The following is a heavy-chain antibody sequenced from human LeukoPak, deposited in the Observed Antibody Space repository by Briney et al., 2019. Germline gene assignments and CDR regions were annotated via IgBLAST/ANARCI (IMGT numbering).Heavy chain of an antibody. CDR1: GFTFSDYY. CDR3: ARDVENYYVTFDP. D-gene: IGHD3-10*02. J-gene: IGHJ5*02. V-gene: IGHV3-11*06. CDR2: ISSSSSYT. Sequence: PGGSLRLSCAASGFTFSDYYMSWIRQAPGKGLECVAYISSSSSYTNYADSVKGRFTISRDNAKNSLYLQMNSLRAEDTAVYYCARDVENYYVTFDPWGQGTLVPVSS.